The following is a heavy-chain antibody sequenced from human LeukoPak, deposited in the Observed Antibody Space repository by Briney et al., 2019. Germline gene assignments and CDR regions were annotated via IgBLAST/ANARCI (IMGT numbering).Heavy chain of an antibody. J-gene: IGHJ3*02. CDR2: IIPIFGIA. D-gene: IGHD1-26*01. Sequence: ASVKVSCKASGGTFSRYAISWVRQTPGQGLEWMGRIIPIFGIANYAQKFQGRATITADKSTSTAYMELSSLRSEDTAVYYCASGAGGYAAFDIWGQGTMVTVSS. CDR3: ASGAGGYAAFDI. CDR1: GGTFSRYA. V-gene: IGHV1-69*04.